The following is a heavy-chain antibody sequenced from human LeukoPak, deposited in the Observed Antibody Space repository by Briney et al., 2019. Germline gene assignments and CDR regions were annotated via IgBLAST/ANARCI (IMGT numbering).Heavy chain of an antibody. CDR2: IYCSGST. V-gene: IGHV4-31*02. J-gene: IGHJ3*01. CDR1: GGSISRGGYC. CDR3: ARGTT. D-gene: IGHD1-7*01. Sequence: SQTLSLTWTVSGGSISRGGYCWSWIRHHPGKGREWIGYIYCSGSTYDQPSLKSRVTISVDTSKNQFSLKLSSVTAADTAVYYCARGTTWGQGTMVTVSS.